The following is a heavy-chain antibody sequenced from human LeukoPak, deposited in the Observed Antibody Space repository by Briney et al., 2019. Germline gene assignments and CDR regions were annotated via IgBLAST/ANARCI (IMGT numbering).Heavy chain of an antibody. CDR2: INPNSGGT. V-gene: IGHV1-2*02. D-gene: IGHD1-26*01. J-gene: IGHJ4*02. CDR3: TRALGSDY. CDR1: GYTFTGYY. Sequence: ASVKVSCKASGYTFTGYYMHWVRQAPGQGLEWMGWINPNSGGTNYVQKFQGRVTMTRDTSITTAYMELSSLRSDDTAMYYCTRALGSDYWGQGTLVTVSS.